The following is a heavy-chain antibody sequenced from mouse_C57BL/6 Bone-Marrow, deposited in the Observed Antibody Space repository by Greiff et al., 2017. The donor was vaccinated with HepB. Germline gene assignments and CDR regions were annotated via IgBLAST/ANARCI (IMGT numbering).Heavy chain of an antibody. CDR3: ARDDYPLYAMDY. CDR2: INPNNGGT. Sequence: VQLQQSGPELVKPGASVKISCKASGYTFTDYYMNWVKQSHGKSLEWIGDINPNNGGTSYNQKFKGKATLTVDKSSSTAYMELRSLTSEDSALYYCARDDYPLYAMDYWGQGTSVTVSS. J-gene: IGHJ4*01. CDR1: GYTFTDYY. V-gene: IGHV1-26*01. D-gene: IGHD2-4*01.